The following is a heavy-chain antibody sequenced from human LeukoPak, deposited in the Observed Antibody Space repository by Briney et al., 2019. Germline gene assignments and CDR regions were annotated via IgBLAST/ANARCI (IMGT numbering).Heavy chain of an antibody. D-gene: IGHD3-22*01. V-gene: IGHV1-8*01. CDR2: MNPNSDNT. J-gene: IGHJ4*02. Sequence: ASVKVSCKASGYTFTSYDINWVRQATGQGLEWMGWMNPNSDNTGYAQKFQGRVTMTRNTSISTAYMELSSLRSEDTDVYYCAGGYDSSDYYLDWGQGTLVTVSS. CDR1: GYTFTSYD. CDR3: AGGYDSSDYYLD.